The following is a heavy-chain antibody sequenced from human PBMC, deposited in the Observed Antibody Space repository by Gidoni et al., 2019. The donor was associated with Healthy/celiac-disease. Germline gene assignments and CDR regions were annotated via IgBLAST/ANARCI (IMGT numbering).Heavy chain of an antibody. CDR1: GFTFSSNS. CDR2: ISSSSSYI. V-gene: IGHV3-21*01. D-gene: IGHD3-3*01. J-gene: IGHJ4*02. CDR3: ARDQRIGLYDFWSGYIH. Sequence: EVQLVESGGGLVKPGGSLRLSCAASGFTFSSNSMNWVRQAPGKGLEWVSSISSSSSYIYYADSVKGRFTISRDNAKNSLYLQMNSLRAEDTAVYYCARDQRIGLYDFWSGYIHWGQGTLVTVSS.